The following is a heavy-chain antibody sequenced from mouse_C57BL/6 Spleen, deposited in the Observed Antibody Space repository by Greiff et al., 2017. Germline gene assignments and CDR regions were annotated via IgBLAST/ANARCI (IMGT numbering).Heavy chain of an antibody. CDR2: IDPANGNT. CDR3: ASHYGSSYEEAMDY. D-gene: IGHD1-1*01. CDR1: GFNIKNTY. V-gene: IGHV14-3*01. J-gene: IGHJ4*01. Sequence: VQLQQSVAELVRPGASVKLSCTASGFNIKNTYMHWVKQRPEQGLEWIGRIDPANGNTKYAPKFQGKATITADTSSNTAYLQRSSLTSEDTAIYYCASHYGSSYEEAMDYWGQGTSVTVSS.